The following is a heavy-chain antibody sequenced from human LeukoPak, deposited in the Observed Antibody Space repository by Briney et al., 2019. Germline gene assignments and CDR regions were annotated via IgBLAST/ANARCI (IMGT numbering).Heavy chain of an antibody. CDR1: GGSISTNY. J-gene: IGHJ4*02. Sequence: PSETLSLTCTVSGGSISTNYWSWIRQPAGKGLEWIGRMYTSGSSTYNPSLKSRVTMSVDTSKNQFSLKLSSVTAADTAVYYCARDLFTFGGIIVVALDSWGQGTLVTVSS. CDR3: ARDLFTFGGIIVVALDS. CDR2: MYTSGSS. V-gene: IGHV4-4*07. D-gene: IGHD3-16*02.